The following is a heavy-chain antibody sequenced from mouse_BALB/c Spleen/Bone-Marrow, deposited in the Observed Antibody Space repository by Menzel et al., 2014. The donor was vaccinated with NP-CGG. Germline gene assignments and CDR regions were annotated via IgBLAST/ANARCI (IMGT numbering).Heavy chain of an antibody. CDR2: IYPSDSYT. CDR1: GYIFTSYW. Sequence: VQGVESGAELVRPGASVKLSCKASGYIFTSYWINWVKQRPGQGLEWIGNIYPSDSYTNYNQKFKDKATLTVDKSSSTAYMQRSSPTSEDSAVYYCTRWKLLYSMDYWGQGASVTVSS. CDR3: TRWKLLYSMDY. J-gene: IGHJ4*01. V-gene: IGHV1-69*02.